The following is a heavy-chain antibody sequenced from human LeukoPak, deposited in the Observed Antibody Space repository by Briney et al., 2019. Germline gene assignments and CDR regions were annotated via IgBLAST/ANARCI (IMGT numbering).Heavy chain of an antibody. CDR2: IYSGDRA. CDR1: GITVRSDH. J-gene: IGHJ4*02. Sequence: PGESLRLSYTPSGITVRSDHMNWVRQTPGKGLEWVSVIYSGDRAYYADSVKDRFTISRDNSKNTLYLQMKSLRAEDTAVYFCARGTTIVLYFDYSGQGGPVTDSS. V-gene: IGHV3-66*01. CDR3: ARGTTIVLYFDY. D-gene: IGHD3-22*01.